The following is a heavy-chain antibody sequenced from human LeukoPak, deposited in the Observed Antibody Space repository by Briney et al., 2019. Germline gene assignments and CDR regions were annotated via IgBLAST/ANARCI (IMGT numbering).Heavy chain of an antibody. CDR3: VKDDGWVQYAN. CDR2: IYSGGST. J-gene: IGHJ4*02. CDR1: GFTVSSNY. D-gene: IGHD5-24*01. Sequence: GGSLRLSCAASGFTVSSNYMSWVRQAPGKGLEWVSVIYSGGSTYYADSVKGRFIISRDNSKNTVYLQMSSLSAEDAAVYYCVKDDGWVQYANWGQGTLVTVSS. V-gene: IGHV3-53*01.